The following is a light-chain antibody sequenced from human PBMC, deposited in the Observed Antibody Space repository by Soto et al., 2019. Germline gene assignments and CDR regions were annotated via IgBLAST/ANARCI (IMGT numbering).Light chain of an antibody. Sequence: QSALTQPASVSGSPGQSITISCTGSGSDVGGYDYVSWYQQHPGKAPKLMIYEVTNRPSGISNRFSGSKSGNTASLTISGLQVEDEADYYCSSYRTSNNLVFGGGTKVTVL. CDR2: EVT. CDR1: GSDVGGYDY. CDR3: SSYRTSNNLV. J-gene: IGLJ2*01. V-gene: IGLV2-14*01.